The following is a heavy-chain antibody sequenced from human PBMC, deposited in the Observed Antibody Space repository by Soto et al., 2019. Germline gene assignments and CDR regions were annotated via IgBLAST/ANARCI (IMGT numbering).Heavy chain of an antibody. D-gene: IGHD3-3*01. Sequence: QVQLVESGGGVVQPGRSLRLSCAASGFTFSRHTMHWVRQAPGKGLEWVAAISDDGSNTYYADSVTGRFTISRDNSKNTLYLLLNRLSRDDTPVHHCATEVYYDFWSDVNSHPYYFHDWCQGSLVTVSS. CDR1: GFTFSRHT. V-gene: IGHV3-30-3*01. CDR2: ISDDGSNT. CDR3: ATEVYYDFWSDVNSHPYYFHD. J-gene: IGHJ4*02.